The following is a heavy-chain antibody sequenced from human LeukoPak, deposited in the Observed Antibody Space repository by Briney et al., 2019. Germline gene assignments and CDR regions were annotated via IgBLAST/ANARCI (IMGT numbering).Heavy chain of an antibody. V-gene: IGHV3-21*01. D-gene: IGHD6-13*01. CDR2: ISSSSTYI. CDR3: ARDMYSRQQLVPSADYYYYYYGMDV. Sequence: GGSLRLSCAASGFTFSSYSMNWVRQTPGKGLEWVSSISSSSTYIYYADSVKGRFTISRDNAKNSLYLQMNSLRAEDTAVYYCARDMYSRQQLVPSADYYYYYYGMDVWGQGTTVTVSS. J-gene: IGHJ6*02. CDR1: GFTFSSYS.